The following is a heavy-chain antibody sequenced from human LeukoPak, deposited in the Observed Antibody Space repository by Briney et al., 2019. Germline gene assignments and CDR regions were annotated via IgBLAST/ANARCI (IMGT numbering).Heavy chain of an antibody. J-gene: IGHJ3*02. V-gene: IGHV5-51*01. Sequence: GESLNISCKGSGYSFTSYWIGWVRQMPGKGLEWMGIIYPGDSDTRYSPSFQGQVTISADKSISTAYLQWSSLKASDTAMYYCARHAFPYYYDSSGHNLGAFDIWGQGTMVTVSS. CDR3: ARHAFPYYYDSSGHNLGAFDI. D-gene: IGHD3-22*01. CDR2: IYPGDSDT. CDR1: GYSFTSYW.